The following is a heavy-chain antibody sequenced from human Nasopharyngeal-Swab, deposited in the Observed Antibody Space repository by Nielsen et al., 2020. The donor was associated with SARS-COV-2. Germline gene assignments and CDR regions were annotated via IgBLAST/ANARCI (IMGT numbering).Heavy chain of an antibody. J-gene: IGHJ6*03. CDR3: ANLDPVAGTFYYMDV. V-gene: IGHV3-30*18. Sequence: GESLKISCATSGFTFSSYAMHWVRQAPGKGLEWVAVISSDGSDKFYADSVKGRFTISRDNAKNSLYLQMNSLRAEDTALYYCANLDPVAGTFYYMDVWGKGTTVTVSS. CDR2: ISSDGSDK. CDR1: GFTFSSYA. D-gene: IGHD6-19*01.